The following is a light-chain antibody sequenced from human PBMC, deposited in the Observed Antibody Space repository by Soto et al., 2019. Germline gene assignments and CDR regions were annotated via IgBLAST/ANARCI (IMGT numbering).Light chain of an antibody. CDR2: GVS. CDR3: LQDHNYPRT. V-gene: IGKV1-6*01. J-gene: IGKJ1*01. Sequence: AIQMTQSPSSLAASVGDRVTITCRASQDIRNELGWYQQKPGKAPKALIYGVSSLQSGVPSRFSGSGSGTDFTLTISSLQPEHFATYYCLQDHNYPRTFGQGTKVEIK. CDR1: QDIRNE.